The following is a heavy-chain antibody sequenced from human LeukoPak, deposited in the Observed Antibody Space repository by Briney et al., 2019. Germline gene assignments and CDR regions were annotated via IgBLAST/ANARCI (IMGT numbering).Heavy chain of an antibody. CDR2: IYYSGST. D-gene: IGHD3-9*01. CDR3: ARDLDDILFYY. J-gene: IGHJ4*02. V-gene: IGHV4-59*01. Sequence: SETLSLTCTVSGGSISSYYWSRIRQPPGKGLEWIGYIYYSGSTNYNPSLKSRVTISVDTSKNQFSLKLSSVTAADTAVYYCARDLDDILFYYWGQGTLVTVSS. CDR1: GGSISSYY.